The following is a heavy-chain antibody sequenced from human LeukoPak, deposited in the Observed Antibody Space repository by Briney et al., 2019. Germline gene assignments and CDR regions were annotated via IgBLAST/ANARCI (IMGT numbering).Heavy chain of an antibody. CDR3: ARDSEVTIQPDAFDI. D-gene: IGHD3-3*01. CDR1: GFTFDDYA. V-gene: IGHV3-9*01. CDR2: ISWNSGSI. Sequence: GGSLRLSCAASGFTFDDYAMHWVRQAPGKGLEWVSGISWNSGSIGYADSAKGRFTISRDNAKNSLYLQMNSLRAEDAAVYYCARDSEVTIQPDAFDIWGQGTMVTVSS. J-gene: IGHJ3*02.